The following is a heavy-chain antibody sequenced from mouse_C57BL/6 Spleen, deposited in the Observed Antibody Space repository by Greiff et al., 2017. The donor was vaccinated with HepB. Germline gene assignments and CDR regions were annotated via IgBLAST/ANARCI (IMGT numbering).Heavy chain of an antibody. J-gene: IGHJ3*01. CDR2: IDPETGGT. Sequence: VQVVESGAELVRPGASVTLSCKASGYTFTDYEMHWVKQTPVHGLEWIGAIDPETGGTAYNQKFKGKAILTADKSSSTAYMELRSLTSEDSAVYYCTRSDYGSSFWFAYWGQGTLVTVSA. V-gene: IGHV1-15*01. CDR3: TRSDYGSSFWFAY. D-gene: IGHD1-1*01. CDR1: GYTFTDYE.